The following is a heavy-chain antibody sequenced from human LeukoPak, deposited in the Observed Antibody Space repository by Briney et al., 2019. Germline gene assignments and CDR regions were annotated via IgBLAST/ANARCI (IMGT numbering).Heavy chain of an antibody. D-gene: IGHD6-19*01. Sequence: GRSLRLSCAASGFTFSSYDMSWVRQAPGRGLEWVSAIGGGGTPYYADSVKGRFTISRDNSKSTLYLQMNSLRAEDTAVYYCAKDDHGGSGWRDYFDQWGQGTLVTVSS. CDR2: IGGGGTP. J-gene: IGHJ4*02. CDR3: AKDDHGGSGWRDYFDQ. V-gene: IGHV3-23*01. CDR1: GFTFSSYD.